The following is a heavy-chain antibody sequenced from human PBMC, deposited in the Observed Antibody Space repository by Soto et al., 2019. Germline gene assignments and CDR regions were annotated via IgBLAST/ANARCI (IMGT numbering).Heavy chain of an antibody. V-gene: IGHV4-4*07. CDR3: ARDYPIAAAAPNWFDP. Sequence: KTSETLSLTCTVSCGSISSYYWSWIRQPAGKGLEWIGRIYTSGSTNYNPSLKSRVTMSVDTSKNQFSLKLSSVTAADTAVYYCARDYPIAAAAPNWFDPWGQGTLVTVSS. CDR2: IYTSGST. J-gene: IGHJ5*02. D-gene: IGHD6-13*01. CDR1: CGSISSYY.